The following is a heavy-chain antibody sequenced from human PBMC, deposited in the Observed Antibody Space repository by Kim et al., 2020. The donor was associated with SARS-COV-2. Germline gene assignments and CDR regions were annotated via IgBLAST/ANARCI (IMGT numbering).Heavy chain of an antibody. CDR2: ISPSSTYT. V-gene: IGHV3-11*05. J-gene: IGHJ6*02. CDR1: GFTLGDYY. D-gene: IGHD1-1*01. Sequence: GGSLRLSCVASGFTLGDYYVNWVRQAPGKGLEWISYISPSSTYTNYADSVKGRFTISRHNAKNSLFLQMNSLSPEDTAVYYCARDQEVWYNIDWIRGAPMDVWGQGTTVTV. CDR3: ARDQEVWYNIDWIRGAPMDV.